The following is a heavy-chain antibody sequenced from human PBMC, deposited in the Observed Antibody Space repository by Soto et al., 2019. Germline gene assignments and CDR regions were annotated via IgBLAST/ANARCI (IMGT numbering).Heavy chain of an antibody. V-gene: IGHV3-30-3*01. CDR3: ARDDEGGSYCDLGY. Sequence: QVQLAESGGGVVQSGRSLRLSCAASGFTFSNYIMHWVRHAPGKGLEWVAVILDDGNNKYYADSVKGRFTISRDNSNNTLYVQMNSLRTEDTAVYYCARDDEGGSYCDLGYWGQGTLVTVSS. CDR1: GFTFSNYI. J-gene: IGHJ4*02. D-gene: IGHD3-10*01. CDR2: ILDDGNNK.